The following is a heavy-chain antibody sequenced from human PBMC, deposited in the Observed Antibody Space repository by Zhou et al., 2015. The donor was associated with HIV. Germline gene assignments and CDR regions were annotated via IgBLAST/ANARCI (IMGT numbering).Heavy chain of an antibody. CDR2: INPSGGST. V-gene: IGHV1-46*01. D-gene: IGHD4-17*01. Sequence: QVQLVQSGAEVKKPGASVKVSCKASGYTFTSYYMHWVRQAPGQGLEWMGIINPSGGSTSYAQKFQGRVTMTRDTSTSTVYMELSSLRSEDTAVYYCARGVCAWERYGDCGRLSEYFQHWGQGTLVTVSS. J-gene: IGHJ1*01. CDR3: ARGVCAWERYGDCGRLSEYFQH. CDR1: GYTFTSYY.